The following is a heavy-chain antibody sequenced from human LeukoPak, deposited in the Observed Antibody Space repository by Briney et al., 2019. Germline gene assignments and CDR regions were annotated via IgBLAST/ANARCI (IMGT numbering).Heavy chain of an antibody. J-gene: IGHJ4*02. Sequence: GGSLRLSCAASGFTFSLYALNWVRQAPGKGLKWIAYINSGADDIHYAASVRGRFTISRDDATNTLYLQLSSLRAEDTAVYYCARDTIQPGLIDDWGQGTLVTVSS. D-gene: IGHD2-2*01. CDR1: GFTFSLYA. V-gene: IGHV3-21*05. CDR3: ARDTIQPGLIDD. CDR2: INSGADDI.